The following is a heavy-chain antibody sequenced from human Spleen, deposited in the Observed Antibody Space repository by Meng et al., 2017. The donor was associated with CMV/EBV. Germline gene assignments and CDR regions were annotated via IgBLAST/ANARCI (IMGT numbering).Heavy chain of an antibody. Sequence: SSRYYWGWNRQAQGKGLEWIGSIYYSGSTYYNPSLKSRVTIPVDTSKNQFSLKLSSVTAADTAVYYCARLINSSGYCINGVCYTEDYWGQGTLVTVSS. CDR3: ARLINSSGYCINGVCYTEDY. CDR2: IYYSGST. CDR1: SSRYY. J-gene: IGHJ4*02. D-gene: IGHD2-8*01. V-gene: IGHV4-39*01.